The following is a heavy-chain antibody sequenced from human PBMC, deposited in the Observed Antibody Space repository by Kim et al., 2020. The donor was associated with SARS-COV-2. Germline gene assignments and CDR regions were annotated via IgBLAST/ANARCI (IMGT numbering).Heavy chain of an antibody. V-gene: IGHV3-73*01. CDR2: IRSKPNNYAT. J-gene: IGHJ4*02. CDR3: SRHSGKHGDRGFDN. Sequence: GGSLRLSCAASGFTFSASAMHWVRQASGKGLEWVGRIRSKPNNYATSYAASVTGSFTISRDDSTNTVYLQMDCLKSDDTAVYFCSRHSGKHGDRGFDNWGEGTLVTLSS. CDR1: GFTFSASA. D-gene: IGHD4-17*01.